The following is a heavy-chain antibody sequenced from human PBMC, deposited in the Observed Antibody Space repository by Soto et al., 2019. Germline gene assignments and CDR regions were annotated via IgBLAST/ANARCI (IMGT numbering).Heavy chain of an antibody. V-gene: IGHV4-59*11. CDR3: AGSNYDYVWGSYRSHYFDY. J-gene: IGHJ4*02. CDR1: GGSISSLY. Sequence: PSETLSLTCTVSGGSISSLYWSWIRQPPGKGLEWIGYIYYSGSTNYNPSLKSRVTISVDTSKNQFSLKLSSVTAADTAVYYCAGSNYDYVWGSYRSHYFDYWGQGTLVTVSS. CDR2: IYYSGST. D-gene: IGHD3-16*02.